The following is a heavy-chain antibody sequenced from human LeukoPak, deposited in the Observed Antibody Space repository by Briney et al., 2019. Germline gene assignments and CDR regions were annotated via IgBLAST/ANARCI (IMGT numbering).Heavy chain of an antibody. CDR1: GYTFTNYA. J-gene: IGHJ4*02. CDR3: ARGVWSCHNKDYYFDY. D-gene: IGHD4/OR15-4a*01. CDR2: INAGNGKT. Sequence: GASVKVSCKASGYTFTNYAMNWVRQAPGQRLEWMGWINAGNGKTKSSQRFQDRVTITRDTSASTAYMELNSLRSEDTAVYYCARGVWSCHNKDYYFDYWGQGSLVTVSS. V-gene: IGHV1-3*01.